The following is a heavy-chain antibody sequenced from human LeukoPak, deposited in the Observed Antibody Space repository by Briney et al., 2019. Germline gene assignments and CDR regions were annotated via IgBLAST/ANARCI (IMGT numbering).Heavy chain of an antibody. CDR1: GYTFTSYG. CDR3: ARVISEGVDTATFDY. Sequence: ASVKVSCKASGYTFTSYGISWVRQAPGQGLEWMGWISAYNGNTNYAQKLQGRVTMTTDTSTSTAYMELRSLRSDDTAVYYCARVISEGVDTATFDYWGQGTLVTVSS. J-gene: IGHJ4*02. V-gene: IGHV1-18*01. CDR2: ISAYNGNT. D-gene: IGHD5-18*01.